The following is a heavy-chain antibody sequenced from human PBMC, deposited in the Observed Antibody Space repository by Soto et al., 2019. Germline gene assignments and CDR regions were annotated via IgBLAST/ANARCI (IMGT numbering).Heavy chain of an antibody. CDR2: INPNSGGT. CDR3: ARGPPRLWFGELLSSYYYYYYGMDV. V-gene: IGHV1-2*04. J-gene: IGHJ6*02. D-gene: IGHD3-10*01. CDR1: GFTFTSSA. Sequence: ASVKVSCKASGFTFTSSAMHWVRQAPGQGLEWMGWINPNSGGTNYAQKFQGWVTMTRDTSISTAYMELSRLRSDDTAVYYCARGPPRLWFGELLSSYYYYYYGMDVWGQGTTGTVSS.